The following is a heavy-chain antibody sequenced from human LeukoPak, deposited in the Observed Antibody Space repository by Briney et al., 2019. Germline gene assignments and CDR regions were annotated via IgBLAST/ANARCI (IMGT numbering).Heavy chain of an antibody. Sequence: GGSLRLSCAASGFSFSTYSMTWVRQAPGKGLEWVSSISISSSYIYYADSVKGRFTVSRDNAKNSLYLQMNSLRAEDTAVYYCARGPIAALYYFDYWGQGTLVTVSS. CDR2: ISISSSYI. D-gene: IGHD6-6*01. J-gene: IGHJ4*02. V-gene: IGHV3-21*01. CDR3: ARGPIAALYYFDY. CDR1: GFSFSTYS.